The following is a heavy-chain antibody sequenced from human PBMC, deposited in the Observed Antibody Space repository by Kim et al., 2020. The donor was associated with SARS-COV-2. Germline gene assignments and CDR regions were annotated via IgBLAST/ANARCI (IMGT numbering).Heavy chain of an antibody. Sequence: GESLKISCKGSGYSFTSYWIGWVRQMPGKGLEWMGIIYPGDSDTRYSPSFQGQVTISADKSISTAYLQWSSLKASDTAMYYCARLSDCTNGVCYFFGKRFAFAIAAGGPNFDYGGQGTLVTVSS. V-gene: IGHV5-51*01. J-gene: IGHJ4*02. CDR1: GYSFTSYW. CDR2: IYPGDSDT. D-gene: IGHD2-8*01. CDR3: ARLSDCTNGVCYFFGKRFAFAIAAGGPNFDY.